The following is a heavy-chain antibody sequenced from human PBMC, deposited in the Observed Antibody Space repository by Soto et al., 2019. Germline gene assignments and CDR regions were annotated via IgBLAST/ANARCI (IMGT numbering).Heavy chain of an antibody. J-gene: IGHJ6*02. V-gene: IGHV1-18*01. CDR3: ARGYYYGSGRPTPGGMDV. CDR1: GYTFTNYD. Sequence: QVHLVQSGAEVKKPGASVKVSCKASGYTFTNYDINWVRQAPGQGLEWMGWISTYTGNTNYAQKLQGRVTMTTDSSTSTAYMEPRSLRSDDTAVYCCARGYYYGSGRPTPGGMDVWGQGTTVTVSS. D-gene: IGHD3-10*01. CDR2: ISTYTGNT.